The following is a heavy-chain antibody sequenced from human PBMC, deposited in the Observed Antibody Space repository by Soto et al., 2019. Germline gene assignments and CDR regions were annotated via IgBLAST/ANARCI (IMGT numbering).Heavy chain of an antibody. J-gene: IGHJ4*02. V-gene: IGHV1-69*01. CDR1: GGTFSSYA. CDR2: IIPIFGTA. D-gene: IGHD3-22*01. Sequence: SVKVSCKASGGTFSSYAISWVRLAPGQGLEWMGGIIPIFGTANYAQKFQGRVTITADESTSTAYMELSSLRSEDTAVYYCARVPSNYYDSSGYPDYWGQGTQVTSPQ. CDR3: ARVPSNYYDSSGYPDY.